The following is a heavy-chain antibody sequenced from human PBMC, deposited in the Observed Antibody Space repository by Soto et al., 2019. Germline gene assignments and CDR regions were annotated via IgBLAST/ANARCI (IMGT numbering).Heavy chain of an antibody. CDR3: AASIFYYGMDV. CDR1: GYTFTNYW. V-gene: IGHV5-51*01. J-gene: IGHJ6*02. Sequence: PGESLKISCKGSGYTFTNYWLGCVRQIPGKGPEWIVLIYPGDSDTKYNPSFQGQVTISADKSITTTYLQWSSLKASDTAIYYCAASIFYYGMDVWGQGTTVTVPS. CDR2: IYPGDSDT.